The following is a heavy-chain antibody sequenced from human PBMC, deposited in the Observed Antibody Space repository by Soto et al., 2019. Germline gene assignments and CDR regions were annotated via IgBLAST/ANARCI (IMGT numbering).Heavy chain of an antibody. V-gene: IGHV1-18*01. CDR2: INAYNGHT. J-gene: IGHJ4*02. Sequence: QVQLVQSGVEVKKPGASVKVSCKTSGYTFTNYGVSWVRQAPGQGLEWVGWINAYNGHTNYAQNFQGRVTITTDTSTTTAYMDLRSLKSDATAVYYCARDIDYDVDYCGQGTLVSVSS. CDR1: GYTFTNYG. D-gene: IGHD3-16*01. CDR3: ARDIDYDVDY.